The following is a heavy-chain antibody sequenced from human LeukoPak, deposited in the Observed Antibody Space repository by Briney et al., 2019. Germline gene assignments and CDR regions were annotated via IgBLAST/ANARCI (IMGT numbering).Heavy chain of an antibody. CDR1: GGSFSGYY. V-gene: IGHV4-34*01. J-gene: IGHJ4*02. D-gene: IGHD6-25*01. CDR2: TNHSGGT. CDR3: ARMVAAKLGY. Sequence: SETLPLTCAVYGGSFSGYYWSWIRQPPGKGLEWVGETNHSGGTNYNPSLKSRVTISVDTSKNQFSLKLSSVTAADTAVYYCARMVAAKLGYWGQGTLVTVSS.